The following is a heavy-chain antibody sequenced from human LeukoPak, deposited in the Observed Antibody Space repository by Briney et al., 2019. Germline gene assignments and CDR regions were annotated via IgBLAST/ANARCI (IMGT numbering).Heavy chain of an antibody. CDR3: ARDAGDGYNSGYFDY. J-gene: IGHJ4*02. CDR2: IGSSGSTI. V-gene: IGHV3-48*03. D-gene: IGHD5-24*01. Sequence: GGSLRLSCAASGFTFSSYEMNWVRQAPGKGLEWVSYIGSSGSTIYYADSVKGRFTISRDNAKNSLYLQMNSLRAEDTAVYYCARDAGDGYNSGYFDYWGQGTLVTVSS. CDR1: GFTFSSYE.